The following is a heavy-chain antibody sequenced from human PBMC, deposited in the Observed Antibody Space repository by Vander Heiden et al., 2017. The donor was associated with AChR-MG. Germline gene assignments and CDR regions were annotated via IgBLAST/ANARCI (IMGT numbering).Heavy chain of an antibody. V-gene: IGHV3-23*01. J-gene: IGHJ4*02. CDR1: GFTFSSYA. Sequence: EVQLLESGGGLVQPGGSLSLSCAASGFTFSSYAMSWVRQAPGKGLEWVSAISGSGGSTYYADSVKGRFTISRDNSKNTLYLQMNSLRAEDTAVYYCATSITMVRGVTPHWGQGTLVTVSS. D-gene: IGHD3-10*01. CDR2: ISGSGGST. CDR3: ATSITMVRGVTPH.